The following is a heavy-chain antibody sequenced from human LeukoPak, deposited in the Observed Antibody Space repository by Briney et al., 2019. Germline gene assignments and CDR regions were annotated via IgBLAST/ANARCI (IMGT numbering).Heavy chain of an antibody. D-gene: IGHD2-2*01. J-gene: IGHJ4*02. V-gene: IGHV4-34*01. CDR3: ARYCTSTTCILRGFDY. CDR1: GGSFSGYY. Sequence: PSETLSLTCAVYGGSFSGYYWGWIRQPPGKGLEWIANIYHTGSAHYNPSLKSRVTISVDTSKNQFSLKLSSVTAADTAVYYCARYCTSTTCILRGFDYWGQGTLVTVSS. CDR2: IYHTGSA.